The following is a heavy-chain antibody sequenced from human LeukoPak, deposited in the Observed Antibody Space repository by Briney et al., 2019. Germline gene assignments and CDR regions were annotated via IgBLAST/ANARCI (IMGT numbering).Heavy chain of an antibody. CDR2: INHSGST. V-gene: IGHV4-34*01. D-gene: IGHD3-16*01. CDR1: GGSFSGYY. Sequence: SETLSLTCAVYGGSFSGYYWSWIRQPPGKGLEWIGEINHSGSTNYNPSLKSRVTISVDTSKNQFPLKLSSVTAADTAVSYCASGTLYYVYVWGATRDAFYISGEGGIVSVSS. J-gene: IGHJ3*02. CDR3: ASGTLYYVYVWGATRDAFYI.